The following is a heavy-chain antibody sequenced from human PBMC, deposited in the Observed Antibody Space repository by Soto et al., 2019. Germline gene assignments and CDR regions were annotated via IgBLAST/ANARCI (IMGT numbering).Heavy chain of an antibody. CDR1: GGTFSSYA. CDR3: ASTTCGVDTAMSLYFQH. V-gene: IGHV1-69*06. J-gene: IGHJ1*01. CDR2: IIPIFGTA. D-gene: IGHD5-18*01. Sequence: QVQLVQSGAAVKKPGSSVKVSCKASGGTFSSYAISWVRQAPGQGLEWMGGIIPIFGTANYAQKFQGRVKITADKSTSTAYMELSSLRSEDTAVYYCASTTCGVDTAMSLYFQHWGQGTLVAVSS.